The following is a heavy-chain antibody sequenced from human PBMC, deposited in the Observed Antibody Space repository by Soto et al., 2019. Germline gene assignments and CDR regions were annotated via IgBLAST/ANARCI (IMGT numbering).Heavy chain of an antibody. Sequence: EVQLLESGGGLVQPGGPLRLSCAASGFTFSSYAMSWVRQAPGKGLEWVSSISGSGDSTHYADSVKGRFTISRDNSKNTLYLQMNGLRAEDTAVYNCAKPQWPGRGGYFEYWGQGTMVTVSS. D-gene: IGHD6-19*01. CDR1: GFTFSSYA. V-gene: IGHV3-23*01. CDR3: AKPQWPGRGGYFEY. J-gene: IGHJ4*02. CDR2: ISGSGDST.